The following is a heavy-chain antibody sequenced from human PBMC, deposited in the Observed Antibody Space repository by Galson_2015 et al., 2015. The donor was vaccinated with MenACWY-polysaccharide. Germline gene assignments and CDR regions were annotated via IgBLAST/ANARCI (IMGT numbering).Heavy chain of an antibody. CDR3: ATEMIVVAEPDVFDI. J-gene: IGHJ3*02. Sequence: SLRLSCAASGFTFSSYGMHWVRPAPGKGLDWVALIWSNGINTYYADSVKGRFTISRDNSKNTLYLQMNSLRTEDTAVYYCATEMIVVAEPDVFDIWGRGTMVTVSS. CDR1: GFTFSSYG. V-gene: IGHV3-33*01. CDR2: IWSNGINT. D-gene: IGHD2-21*01.